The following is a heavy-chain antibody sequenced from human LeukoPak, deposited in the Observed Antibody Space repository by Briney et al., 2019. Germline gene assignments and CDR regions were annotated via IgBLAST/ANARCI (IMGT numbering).Heavy chain of an antibody. V-gene: IGHV4-34*01. CDR1: GGSFNGYY. D-gene: IGHD5-12*01. Sequence: SETLSLTCAVYGGSFNGYYWSWIRQPPGKGLEWIGEIKHTGSTNYNPSLKSRVTISVDTSKNQFSLKLSSVTAADTAVYYCARDSYSGRAHFDSWGQGTLVTVSS. CDR3: ARDSYSGRAHFDS. J-gene: IGHJ4*02. CDR2: IKHTGST.